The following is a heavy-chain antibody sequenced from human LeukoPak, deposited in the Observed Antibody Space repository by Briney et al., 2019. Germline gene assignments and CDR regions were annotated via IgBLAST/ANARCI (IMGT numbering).Heavy chain of an antibody. CDR3: ARDTEGYSSSWFYYYYYGMDV. J-gene: IGHJ6*02. CDR2: INSDGSST. Sequence: PGGSLRLSCAASGFTFSSYWMHWVRHAPGKGLVWVSRINSDGSSTSYADSVKGRFTISRDNAMNTLYLQMNSLRAEDTAVYYCARDTEGYSSSWFYYYYYGMDVWGQGTTVTVSS. D-gene: IGHD6-13*01. CDR1: GFTFSSYW. V-gene: IGHV3-74*01.